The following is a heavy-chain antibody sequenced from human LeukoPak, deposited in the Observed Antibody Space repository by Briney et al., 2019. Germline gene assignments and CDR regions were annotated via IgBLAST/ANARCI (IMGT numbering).Heavy chain of an antibody. CDR2: INPSGTGT. V-gene: IGHV1-46*01. J-gene: IGHJ5*02. CDR3: ATDHSMANTAWWFDP. Sequence: ASVKVSCKASGYTITNNYMHWVRQAPGQGLEWMGVINPSGTGTSYAQKFQGRITLSRDTSTSTVYMELSSLRSEDTAFYYCATDHSMANTAWWFDPWGQGTLVTVSS. CDR1: GYTITNNY. D-gene: IGHD5-24*01.